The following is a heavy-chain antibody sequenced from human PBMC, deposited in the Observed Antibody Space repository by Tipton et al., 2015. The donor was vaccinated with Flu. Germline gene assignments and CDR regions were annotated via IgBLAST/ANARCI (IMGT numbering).Heavy chain of an antibody. V-gene: IGHV3-23*01. CDR1: GFTFTSHA. Sequence: SLRLSCAASGFTFTSHAMSWVRQAPGKGLEWLSAISGSGESTYYADSVKGRFTISRDKSENTLSLQMNSLRAEDTAVYYCARPRGSYYDIMTGYYRGGDDALEIWGQGTMVTVSS. D-gene: IGHD3-9*01. CDR3: ARPRGSYYDIMTGYYRGGDDALEI. J-gene: IGHJ3*02. CDR2: ISGSGEST.